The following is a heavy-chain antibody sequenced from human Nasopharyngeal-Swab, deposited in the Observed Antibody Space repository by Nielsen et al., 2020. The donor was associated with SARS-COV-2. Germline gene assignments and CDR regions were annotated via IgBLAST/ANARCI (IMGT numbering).Heavy chain of an antibody. V-gene: IGHV1-18*01. CDR3: ARAMTMVVTIPAY. D-gene: IGHD4/OR15-4a*01. J-gene: IGHJ4*02. Sequence: WVRQAPGQGLEWMGWISVYNGNTNYAQKFQGRVTITTDTSTSTAYMELSSLRADDTAVYYCARAMTMVVTIPAYWGQGTLVTVSS. CDR2: ISVYNGNT.